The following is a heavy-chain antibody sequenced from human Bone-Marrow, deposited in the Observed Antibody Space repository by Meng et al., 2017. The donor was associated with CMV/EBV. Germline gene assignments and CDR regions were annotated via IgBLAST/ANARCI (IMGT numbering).Heavy chain of an antibody. V-gene: IGHV3-30*02. CDR2: IRYDGSNK. CDR1: GFTFSSYG. Sequence: GGSLGLSCAASGFTFSSYGMHWVRQAPGKGLEWVAFIRYDGSNKYYADSVKGRFTISRDNSKNTLYLQMNSLRAEDTAVYYCARTISGGVIDFDYWGQGTLVTVSS. D-gene: IGHD3-16*01. CDR3: ARTISGGVIDFDY. J-gene: IGHJ4*02.